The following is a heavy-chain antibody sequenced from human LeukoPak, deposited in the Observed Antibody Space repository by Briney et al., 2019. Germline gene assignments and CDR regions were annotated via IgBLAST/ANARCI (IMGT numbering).Heavy chain of an antibody. J-gene: IGHJ4*02. CDR2: INQDGSEK. CDR3: ASQTMIVEYYFDY. CDR1: GFTFSSYA. Sequence: PGGSLRLSCAASGFTFSSYAMSWVRQAPGKGLEWVANINQDGSEKYYVDSVKGRFTISRDNAKNSLYLQMNSLRAEDTAVYYCASQTMIVEYYFDYWGQGTLVTVSS. D-gene: IGHD3-22*01. V-gene: IGHV3-7*01.